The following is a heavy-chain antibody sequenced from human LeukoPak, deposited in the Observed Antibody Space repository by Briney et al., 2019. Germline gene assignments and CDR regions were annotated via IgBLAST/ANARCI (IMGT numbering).Heavy chain of an antibody. J-gene: IGHJ6*03. CDR2: IHDTGII. CDR3: ARDYYNNHPPDYYYYMDV. CDR1: AGSLSSRSYY. V-gene: IGHV4-61*02. Sequence: SQTLSLTCKVSAGSLSSRSYYWRWIRQPPGKGLDRTGRIHDTGIILYRSSLMCRVTGSVDTSNHPFALNLGCVAAADTAIDDRARDYYNNHPPDYYYYMDVGGKGTTGTVS. D-gene: IGHD3-10*01.